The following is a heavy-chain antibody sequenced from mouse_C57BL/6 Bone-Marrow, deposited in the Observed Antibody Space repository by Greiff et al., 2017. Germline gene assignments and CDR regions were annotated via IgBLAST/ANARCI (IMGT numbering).Heavy chain of an antibody. CDR3: ARKRRIYYYGCGFAY. J-gene: IGHJ3*01. D-gene: IGHD1-1*01. V-gene: IGHV1-50*01. CDR2: IDPSDSYT. CDR1: GYTFTSYW. Sequence: QVQLQQPGAELVKPGASVKLSCKASGYTFTSYWMQWVKPRPGQGLEWIGEIDPSDSYTNYNQKFKGKATLTVDTSSSTAYMQLSSLTSEDSAVYYCARKRRIYYYGCGFAYWGQGTLVTVSA.